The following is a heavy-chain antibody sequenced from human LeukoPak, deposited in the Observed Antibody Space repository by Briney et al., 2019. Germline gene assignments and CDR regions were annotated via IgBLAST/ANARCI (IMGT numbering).Heavy chain of an antibody. CDR1: GDSVSSNSAA. CDR3: ARAPPKVDYFDY. CDR2: TYYRSKWYN. D-gene: IGHD2-15*01. Sequence: SQTLSLTRALSGDSVSSNSAAWNWIRQSPSRGLEWLGRTYYRSKWYNDYAVSVKSRITINPVTSKNQFSLQLNSVTPEDTAVYYCARAPPKVDYFDYWGQGTLVTVSS. V-gene: IGHV6-1*01. J-gene: IGHJ4*02.